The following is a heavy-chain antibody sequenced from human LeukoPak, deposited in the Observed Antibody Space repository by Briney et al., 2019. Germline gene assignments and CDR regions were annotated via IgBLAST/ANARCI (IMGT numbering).Heavy chain of an antibody. CDR2: INGGGGNT. CDR1: GFTFSNYA. CDR3: AKQFYYDSAYDAFDI. V-gene: IGHV3-23*01. J-gene: IGHJ3*02. D-gene: IGHD3-22*01. Sequence: PGGSLRLSCAASGFTFSNYAMSWVRQAPGKGLEWVSSINGGGGNTYYADSVKGRFTISRDNSKNTLFLQMNNLRAEDTAVYYCAKQFYYDSAYDAFDIWGQGTILTVSS.